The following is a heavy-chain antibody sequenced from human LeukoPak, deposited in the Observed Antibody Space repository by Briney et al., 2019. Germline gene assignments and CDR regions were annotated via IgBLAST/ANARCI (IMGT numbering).Heavy chain of an antibody. V-gene: IGHV1-2*02. D-gene: IGHD3-3*01. J-gene: IGHJ5*02. Sequence: ASVRVSCKASGYTFTGYYMHWVRQAPGQGLEWMGWINPNSGGTNYAQKFQGRVTMTRDTSISTAYMELSRLRSDDTAVYYCARYSWRTEGYNWIDPWGQGTLVTVSS. CDR1: GYTFTGYY. CDR3: ARYSWRTEGYNWIDP. CDR2: INPNSGGT.